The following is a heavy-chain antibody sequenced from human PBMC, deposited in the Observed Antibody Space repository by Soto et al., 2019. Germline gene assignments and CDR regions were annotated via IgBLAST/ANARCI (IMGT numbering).Heavy chain of an antibody. J-gene: IGHJ4*02. V-gene: IGHV3-23*01. D-gene: IGHD2-8*01. Sequence: GGSLRLSCAASGFTFSNYAMSWVRQAPGKGLEWVSAISGSGGSTYYADSVKGRFTISRDNSKNTLYLQMNSLRAEDTAVYYCAKERIYCTNGVCYKTPAFDYWGQGTLVTVSS. CDR2: ISGSGGST. CDR3: AKERIYCTNGVCYKTPAFDY. CDR1: GFTFSNYA.